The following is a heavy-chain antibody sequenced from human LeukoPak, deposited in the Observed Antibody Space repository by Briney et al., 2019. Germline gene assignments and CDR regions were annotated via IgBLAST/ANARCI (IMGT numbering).Heavy chain of an antibody. V-gene: IGHV3-21*01. Sequence: GGSLRLSCAASGFTFSSYSMNWVRQAPGKGLEWVSSISSSSSYIYYADSVKGRFTISRDNAKNSLYLQMNSLRAEDTAVYYCARDRGTSDAFDIWGQGTRVTVSS. CDR1: GFTFSSYS. CDR3: ARDRGTSDAFDI. D-gene: IGHD2-2*01. J-gene: IGHJ3*02. CDR2: ISSSSSYI.